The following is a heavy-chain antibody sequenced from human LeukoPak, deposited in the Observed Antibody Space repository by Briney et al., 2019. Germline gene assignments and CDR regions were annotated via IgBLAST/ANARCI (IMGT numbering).Heavy chain of an antibody. J-gene: IGHJ6*02. CDR2: IKQDGSEK. CDR3: ARLIVVVITTRPYGIDV. Sequence: PGGSLRLSCAASGFTFSSYWMSWVRQAPGKGLEWVANIKQDGSEKYYVDSVKGRFTISRDNAKNSLYLQMNSLRAEDTAVYYCARLIVVVITTRPYGIDVWGQGTTVTVSS. D-gene: IGHD3-22*01. V-gene: IGHV3-7*01. CDR1: GFTFSSYW.